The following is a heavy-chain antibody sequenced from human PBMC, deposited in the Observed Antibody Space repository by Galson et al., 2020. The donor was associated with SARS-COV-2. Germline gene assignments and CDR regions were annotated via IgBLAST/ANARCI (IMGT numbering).Heavy chain of an antibody. CDR3: ARRRGEYCSSTSCYFDY. CDR1: GYSFTSYW. D-gene: IGHD2-2*01. Sequence: GESLKISCKGSGYSFTSYWIGWVRQMPGKGLEWMGIIYPGDSDTRYSPSFQGQVTISADKSISTAYLQWSSLKASDTAMYYCARRRGEYCSSTSCYFDYWGQGTLVTVSS. J-gene: IGHJ4*02. CDR2: IYPGDSDT. V-gene: IGHV5-51*01.